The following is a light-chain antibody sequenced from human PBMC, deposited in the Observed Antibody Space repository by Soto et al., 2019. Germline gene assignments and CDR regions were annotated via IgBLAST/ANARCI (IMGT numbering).Light chain of an antibody. CDR1: QSVGGF. V-gene: IGKV3-15*01. CDR2: GAY. Sequence: EIVMTQSPATLSVSPGERATLSCRASQSVGGFLAWYQQKPGQAHRLLIYGAYTRATGIQARFSGSGSGTDFTLTIRRLEPEDFAVYYCKQYSSSPRTFGQGTKVDIK. CDR3: KQYSSSPRT. J-gene: IGKJ1*01.